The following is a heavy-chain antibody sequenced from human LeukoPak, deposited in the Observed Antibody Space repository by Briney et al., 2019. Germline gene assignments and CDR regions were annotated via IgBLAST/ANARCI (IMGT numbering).Heavy chain of an antibody. CDR2: ISYDGSNK. V-gene: IGHV3-30*18. CDR3: AKNIREGWLRLMGNDY. J-gene: IGHJ4*01. CDR1: GFTFSSSG. Sequence: GGSLRLSCAASGFTFSSSGIHWVRQAPGKGLEWVAVISYDGSNKYYADSVKGRFTISRDSSENTLYLQMNSLRVDDTAVYYCAKNIREGWLRLMGNDYWGHGTLVTVSS. D-gene: IGHD5-12*01.